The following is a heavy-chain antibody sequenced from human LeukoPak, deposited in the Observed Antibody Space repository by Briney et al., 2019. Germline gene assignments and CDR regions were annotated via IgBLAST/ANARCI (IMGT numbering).Heavy chain of an antibody. CDR2: IYPGDSDT. V-gene: IGHV5-51*01. Sequence: GESLKISCKGSGYSFTSYWIGWVRQMPGKGLEWMGIIYPGDSDTRYSPSFQGQVTISADKSISTAYVQWSSLKASDTAMYYCARTGSYYDILTGYYDLDYWGQGTLVTVSS. J-gene: IGHJ4*02. CDR1: GYSFTSYW. CDR3: ARTGSYYDILTGYYDLDY. D-gene: IGHD3-9*01.